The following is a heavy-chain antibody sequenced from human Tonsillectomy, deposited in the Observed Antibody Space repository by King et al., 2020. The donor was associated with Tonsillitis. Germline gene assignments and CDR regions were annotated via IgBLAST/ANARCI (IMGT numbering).Heavy chain of an antibody. CDR3: ARVQFWIYGDYAPY. Sequence: VQLVESGGGLVQPGGSLRLSCAASGFTFSSYSMNWVRQAPGKGLEWVSYISSSSSPIYYADSVKGRFTISRDNAKNSLYLQMNSLRAEDTAVYYCARVQFWIYGDYAPYWGQGTLVTLSS. CDR1: GFTFSSYS. D-gene: IGHD4-17*01. V-gene: IGHV3-48*04. J-gene: IGHJ4*02. CDR2: ISSSSSPI.